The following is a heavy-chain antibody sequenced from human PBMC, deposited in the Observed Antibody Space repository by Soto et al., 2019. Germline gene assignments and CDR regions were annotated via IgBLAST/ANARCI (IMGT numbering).Heavy chain of an antibody. CDR1: GDSINSDKYY. CDR3: ARLEGLATISYYFDF. V-gene: IGHV4-39*01. Sequence: QLQLQESGPGLVKPSETLSLTCSVSGDSINSDKYYWGWIRQPPGKGLEWIGSIYFRGNTYYNPSRQTGATISLGKSKSQFSLKLNSVTAADSAVYFCARLEGLATISYYFDFWGQGALVTVSS. CDR2: IYFRGNT. D-gene: IGHD3-3*01. J-gene: IGHJ4*02.